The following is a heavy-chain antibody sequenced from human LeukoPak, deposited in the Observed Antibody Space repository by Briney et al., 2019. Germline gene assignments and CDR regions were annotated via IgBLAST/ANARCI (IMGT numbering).Heavy chain of an antibody. Sequence: GGSLRLSCAASGFTFSSYSMNWVRQAPGKGLEWVSSISTTSSYIYYGDSVKGRFSISRDNAKNSLYLQMNSLRAEDTAVYYCARGRYVTTRGGAAAGFLDYWGQGTLVTVST. CDR1: GFTFSSYS. J-gene: IGHJ4*02. CDR2: ISTTSSYI. CDR3: ARGRYVTTRGGAAAGFLDY. V-gene: IGHV3-21*01. D-gene: IGHD6-13*01.